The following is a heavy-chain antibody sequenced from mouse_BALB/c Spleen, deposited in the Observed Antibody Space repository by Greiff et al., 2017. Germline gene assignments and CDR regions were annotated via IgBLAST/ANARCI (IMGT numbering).Heavy chain of an antibody. D-gene: IGHD3-2*01. CDR1: GFTFSSFG. Sequence: EVKLVESGGGLVQPGGSRKLSCAASGFTFSSFGMNWVRQAPEKGLEWVAYISSGSSTIYYADTVKGRFTISRDNPKNTLFLQMTSLRSEDTAMYYCARDGPGDWGQGTTLTVSS. CDR2: ISSGSSTI. CDR3: ARDGPGD. V-gene: IGHV5-17*02. J-gene: IGHJ2*01.